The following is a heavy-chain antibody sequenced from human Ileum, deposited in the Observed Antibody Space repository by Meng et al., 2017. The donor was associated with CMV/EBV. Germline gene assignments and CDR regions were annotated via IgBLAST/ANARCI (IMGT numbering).Heavy chain of an antibody. CDR3: ARRVGSGKYYFDF. Sequence: AVYGGYFTGDYCSWIRQSPGKGLEWIAEINHSETTNYNPSLKSRVTISVDSFKNQCSLRLNSVTAADTAVFYCARRVGSGKYYFDFWSQGSLVTVSS. D-gene: IGHD3-10*01. CDR2: INHSETT. V-gene: IGHV4-34*01. CDR1: GGYFTGDY. J-gene: IGHJ4*02.